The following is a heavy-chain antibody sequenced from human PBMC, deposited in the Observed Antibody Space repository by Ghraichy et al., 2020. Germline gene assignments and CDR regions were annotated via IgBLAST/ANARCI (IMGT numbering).Heavy chain of an antibody. J-gene: IGHJ4*02. CDR1: EFTFSSYW. D-gene: IGHD3-22*01. CDR3: ATDADSSGYPS. Sequence: GGSLRLSCAASEFTFSSYWMSWVRQAPGKGLEWVANIKQDGSEKYYVDSVKGRFTISRDNAKNSLYLQMNSLRAEDTAVYYCATDADSSGYPSWGQGTLVTVSS. V-gene: IGHV3-7*01. CDR2: IKQDGSEK.